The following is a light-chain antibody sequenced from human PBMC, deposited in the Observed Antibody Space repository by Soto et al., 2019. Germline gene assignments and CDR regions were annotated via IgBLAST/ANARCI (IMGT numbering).Light chain of an antibody. V-gene: IGLV2-14*01. CDR3: NSYTASSTGV. J-gene: IGLJ1*01. CDR2: EVS. CDR1: SSDVGGYNS. Sequence: QSVLTQPASVSGSPGQSITISCTGTSSDVGGYNSVSWYQQYPGKAPKLLIYEVSNRPSEVSIRFSGSKSGNTASLTISGLQAQDEADYYCNSYTASSTGVSGTGTKVTVL.